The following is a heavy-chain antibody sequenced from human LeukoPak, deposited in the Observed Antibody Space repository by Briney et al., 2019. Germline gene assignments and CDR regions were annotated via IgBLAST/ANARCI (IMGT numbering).Heavy chain of an antibody. D-gene: IGHD3-3*01. CDR3: ARVGYYDFWSGAPGGGYYFDY. CDR2: ISSNGGST. CDR1: GFTFSSYA. V-gene: IGHV3-64*01. Sequence: GGSLRLSCAASGFTFSSYAMHWVRQAPGKGLEYVSAISSNGGSTYYANSVKGRFTISRDNSKNTLYLQMGSLRAEDMAVYYCARVGYYDFWSGAPGGGYYFDYWGQGTLVTVSS. J-gene: IGHJ4*02.